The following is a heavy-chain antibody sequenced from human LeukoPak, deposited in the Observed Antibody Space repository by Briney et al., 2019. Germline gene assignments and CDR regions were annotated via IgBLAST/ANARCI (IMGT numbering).Heavy chain of an antibody. CDR1: GGTFSSYA. Sequence: ASVKVSCKASGGTFSSYAISWVRQAPGQGLEWMGGIIPIFGTANYAQKFQGRVTITTDESTSTAYMELSSLRSEDTAVYYCASVFRYSSGWTPFDYWGQGTLVTVSS. D-gene: IGHD6-19*01. V-gene: IGHV1-69*05. CDR3: ASVFRYSSGWTPFDY. J-gene: IGHJ4*02. CDR2: IIPIFGTA.